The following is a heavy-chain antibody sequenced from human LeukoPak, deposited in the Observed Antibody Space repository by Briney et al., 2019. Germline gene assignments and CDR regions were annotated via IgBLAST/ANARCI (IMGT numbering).Heavy chain of an antibody. V-gene: IGHV1-2*02. CDR2: INPNSGGT. J-gene: IGHJ4*02. Sequence: ASVKVSCKASGYTFTGYYMHWVRQAPGQGLEWMGWINPNSGGTNYAQKFQGRVTMTRDTSISTAYMELSRLRSDDTAVYYCARDQWELRGCFDYWGQGTLVTVSS. D-gene: IGHD1-26*01. CDR3: ARDQWELRGCFDY. CDR1: GYTFTGYY.